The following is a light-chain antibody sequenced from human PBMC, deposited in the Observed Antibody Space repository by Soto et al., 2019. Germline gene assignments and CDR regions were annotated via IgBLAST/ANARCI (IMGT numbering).Light chain of an antibody. V-gene: IGKV3-20*01. Sequence: EIVLTQSPGTPSLAPGERATLSCRASQTVSSNYLAWHQQRPGQAPRLLIYGASGRATGIPDRFSGSGSGTDFTLTISRLETEDFAVYYCQQYGSSPSTFGQGTKLEIK. CDR2: GAS. CDR1: QTVSSNY. J-gene: IGKJ2*01. CDR3: QQYGSSPST.